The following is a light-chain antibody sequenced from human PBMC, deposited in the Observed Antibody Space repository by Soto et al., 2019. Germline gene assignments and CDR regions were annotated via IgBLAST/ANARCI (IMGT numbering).Light chain of an antibody. CDR3: YSYTSSDTPV. CDR1: SSDVGGYKY. CDR2: EVT. Sequence: QSALTQPASVSGSPGQSITISCTGTSSDVGGYKYVSWYQQHPGKAPKLMIYEVTNRPSGVSNRFSGSKSGNTASLTISGLQTEDEADYYCYSYTSSDTPVFGGGTKVTVL. J-gene: IGLJ2*01. V-gene: IGLV2-14*01.